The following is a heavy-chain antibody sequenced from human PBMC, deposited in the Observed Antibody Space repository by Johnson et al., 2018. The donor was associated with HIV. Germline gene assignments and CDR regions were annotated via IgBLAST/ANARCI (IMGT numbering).Heavy chain of an antibody. CDR3: AREGEYCTGGSCYNAFDI. V-gene: IGHV3-20*04. J-gene: IGHJ3*02. CDR1: GFTVSSNY. Sequence: VQLVESGGGLVQPGGSLRLSCAASGFTVSSNYMSWVRQAPGKGLEWVSGINWNGGRKGYADSLMGRFTISRDNAKKSLYLQINSLRAEDTALYYCAREGEYCTGGSCYNAFDIWGQGTMVIVSS. CDR2: INWNGGRK. D-gene: IGHD2-15*01.